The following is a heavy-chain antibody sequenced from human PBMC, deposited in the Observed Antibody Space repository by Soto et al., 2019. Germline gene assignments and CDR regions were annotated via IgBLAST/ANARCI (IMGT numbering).Heavy chain of an antibody. CDR3: ARLPKGSLVTA. Sequence: PGGSLRLSCETSGFSFSDYSMNWVRQAPGKGLQWVSYISSSGDDIHYADSVKGRFTVSRDNAKNALFLQMNSLRDDDSARYYCARLPKGSLVTAWGQGTLVTVSS. V-gene: IGHV3-48*02. J-gene: IGHJ4*02. D-gene: IGHD2-21*02. CDR2: ISSSGDDI. CDR1: GFSFSDYS.